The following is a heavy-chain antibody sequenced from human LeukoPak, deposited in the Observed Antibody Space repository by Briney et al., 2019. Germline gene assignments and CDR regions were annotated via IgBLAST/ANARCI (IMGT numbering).Heavy chain of an antibody. CDR1: GFTFSDNY. Sequence: GGSLRLSCAASGFTFSDNYMSWIRQAPGRGLEWVSYISGSSTYTNYADSVKGRFTISRDNAKKSLYLQMNSLRAEVTAVYYCARVSRGSGSYWTFDYWGQGTLVTVSS. V-gene: IGHV3-11*06. CDR3: ARVSRGSGSYWTFDY. D-gene: IGHD3-10*01. J-gene: IGHJ4*02. CDR2: ISGSSTYT.